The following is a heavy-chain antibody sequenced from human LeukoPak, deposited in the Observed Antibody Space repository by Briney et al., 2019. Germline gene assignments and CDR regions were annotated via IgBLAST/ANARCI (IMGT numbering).Heavy chain of an antibody. Sequence: PGESLKISCKGSGYSFTSYWIGWVRQMPGKGLEWLGIIYPGDSDTRYSPSFQGQVTISADKSINTAYLQWSSLEASDTAMYYCARLFDGSGWYFDYWGQGTLVTVSS. V-gene: IGHV5-51*01. J-gene: IGHJ4*02. CDR3: ARLFDGSGWYFDY. D-gene: IGHD6-19*01. CDR2: IYPGDSDT. CDR1: GYSFTSYW.